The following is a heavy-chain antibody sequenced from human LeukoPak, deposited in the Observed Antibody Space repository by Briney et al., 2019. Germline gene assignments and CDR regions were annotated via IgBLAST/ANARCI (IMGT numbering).Heavy chain of an antibody. V-gene: IGHV4-38-2*01. Sequence: SETLSLTCAVSGYSISSGYYWGWIRQPPGKGLEWIGSIYHSGSTYYNPSLKSRLTISVDTSKNQISLKLRSVIAADTAVYYCARRPTNWDALDVWGQGTMVTVSS. J-gene: IGHJ3*01. CDR2: IYHSGST. D-gene: IGHD1-1*01. CDR1: GYSISSGYY. CDR3: ARRPTNWDALDV.